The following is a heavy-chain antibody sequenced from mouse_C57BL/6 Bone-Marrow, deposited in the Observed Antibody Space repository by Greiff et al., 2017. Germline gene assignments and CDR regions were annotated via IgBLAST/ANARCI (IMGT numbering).Heavy chain of an antibody. D-gene: IGHD1-1*01. CDR3: ERDYGSSYPFAY. CDR2: ILPSIGRT. V-gene: IGHV15-2*01. J-gene: IGHJ3*01. CDR1: DSEVFPIAY. Sequence: VQLQQSGSELRSPGSSVKLSCKDFDSEVFPIAYMSWVRQKPGHGFEWIGGILPSIGRTIYGEKFEDKATLDADTLSNTAYLELNSLTSEDSAIYYCERDYGSSYPFAYWGQGTLVTVSA.